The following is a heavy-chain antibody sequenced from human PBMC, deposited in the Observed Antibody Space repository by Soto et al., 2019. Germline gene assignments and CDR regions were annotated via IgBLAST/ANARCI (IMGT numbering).Heavy chain of an antibody. CDR2: IIPIFGTA. J-gene: IGHJ4*02. CDR1: GGTFSSYA. D-gene: IGHD6-13*01. Sequence: QVQLVQSGAEVKKPGSSVKVSCKASGGTFSSYAISWVRQAPGQGLEWMGGIIPIFGTANYAQKFQGRVTITADESPSTAYLELSSRRSEDTAVYYCARDGYGIAAAGAFGYWGQGTLVTVSS. V-gene: IGHV1-69*01. CDR3: ARDGYGIAAAGAFGY.